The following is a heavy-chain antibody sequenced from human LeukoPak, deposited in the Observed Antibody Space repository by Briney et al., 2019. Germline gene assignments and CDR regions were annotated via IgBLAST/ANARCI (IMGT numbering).Heavy chain of an antibody. CDR3: AKPRYLYYYDSSGYYFDY. V-gene: IGHV3-23*01. CDR1: GFPFSSYP. J-gene: IGHJ4*02. D-gene: IGHD3-22*01. Sequence: GGSLRLSCAASGFPFSSYPLSWVCQTPRKGLEWVSAISGSGGSTYYADSVKGRFTISRDNSKNTLYLQMNSLRAEDTAVYYCAKPRYLYYYDSSGYYFDYWGQGTLVTVSS. CDR2: ISGSGGST.